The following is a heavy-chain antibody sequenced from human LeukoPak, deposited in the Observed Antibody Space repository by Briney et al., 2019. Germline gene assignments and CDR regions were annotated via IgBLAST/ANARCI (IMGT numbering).Heavy chain of an antibody. V-gene: IGHV4-4*07. Sequence: SETLSLTCTVSGGSISSYYWSWIRQPAGKGLEWIGRIYTSGSTDYNPSLKSRVTMSVDTSNNQFSLKLSSVTAADTAVYYCARDSGTTGEVKFVPWGQGTLVTVSS. CDR1: GGSISSYY. CDR2: IYTSGST. J-gene: IGHJ5*02. D-gene: IGHD3-10*01. CDR3: ARDSGTTGEVKFVP.